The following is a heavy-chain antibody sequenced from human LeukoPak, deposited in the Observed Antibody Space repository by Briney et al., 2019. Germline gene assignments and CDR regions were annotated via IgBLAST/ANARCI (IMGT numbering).Heavy chain of an antibody. CDR3: AKDLVRTAIDY. V-gene: IGHV3-30*18. CDR1: GFTFSSYG. J-gene: IGHJ4*02. Sequence: GGSLRLSCAASGFTFSSYGMHWVRQAPGTGLEWVAVISYDGSNKYYADSVKGRFTISRDNSKNTLYLQMNRLRAEDTAVYYCAKDLVRTAIDYWGQGTLVTVSS. D-gene: IGHD6-25*01. CDR2: ISYDGSNK.